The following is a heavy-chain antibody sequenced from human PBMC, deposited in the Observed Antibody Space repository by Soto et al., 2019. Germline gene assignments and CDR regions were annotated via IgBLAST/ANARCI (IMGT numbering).Heavy chain of an antibody. J-gene: IGHJ5*02. Sequence: QVQLQQWGAGLLKPSETLSLTCAVYGGSFSGYYWSWIRQPPGKGLEWIGEINHSGSTNYNPSLKSRVTISVDTSKNQFSLKLSSVTAADTAVYYCARGTGTTGPWFDPWGQGTLVTVSS. CDR3: ARGTGTTGPWFDP. V-gene: IGHV4-34*01. CDR2: INHSGST. CDR1: GGSFSGYY. D-gene: IGHD1-7*01.